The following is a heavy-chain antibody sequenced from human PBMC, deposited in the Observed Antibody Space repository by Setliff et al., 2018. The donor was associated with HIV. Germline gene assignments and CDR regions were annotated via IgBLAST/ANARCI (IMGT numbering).Heavy chain of an antibody. D-gene: IGHD2-2*02. CDR3: AHRGYSDSFDP. V-gene: IGHV2-5*02. Sequence: SGPTLVNPTQTLTLTCTFSGFSLSTYGLSVAWIRQPPGKAPEWLALVYWDDDKRYSPSLRSRLTITKDTSKNQLVLTMTNMEPDDTATYYCAHRGYSDSFDPWGQGTLVTSPQ. J-gene: IGHJ5*02. CDR1: GFSLSTYGLS. CDR2: VYWDDDK.